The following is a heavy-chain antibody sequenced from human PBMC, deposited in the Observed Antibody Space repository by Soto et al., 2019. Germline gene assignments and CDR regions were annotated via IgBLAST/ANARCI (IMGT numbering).Heavy chain of an antibody. D-gene: IGHD2-2*01. Sequence: PGGSLRLSCAASGFTFSDYYMSWIRQAPGKGLEWVSYISSSGSTIYYADSVKGRFTISRDNAKNSLYLQMNSLRAEDTAVYYCARDQPHRSSTRPPQWGQGTMVTGSS. J-gene: IGHJ3*01. CDR3: ARDQPHRSSTRPPQ. V-gene: IGHV3-11*01. CDR2: ISSSGSTI. CDR1: GFTFSDYY.